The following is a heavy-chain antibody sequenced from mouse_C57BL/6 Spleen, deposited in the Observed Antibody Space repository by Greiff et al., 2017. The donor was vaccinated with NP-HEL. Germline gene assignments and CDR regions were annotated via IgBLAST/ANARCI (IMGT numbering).Heavy chain of an antibody. CDR1: GYTFTSYG. D-gene: IGHD2-2*01. J-gene: IGHJ3*01. CDR2: IYPRSGNT. V-gene: IGHV1-81*01. CDR3: ARGGYGNDGGFAY. Sequence: VQLQQSGAELARPGASVKLSCKASGYTFTSYGISWVKQRTGQGLEWIGEIYPRSGNTYYNEKFKGKATLTADKSSSTAYMELRSLTSEDSAVYFCARGGYGNDGGFAYWGQGTLVTVSA.